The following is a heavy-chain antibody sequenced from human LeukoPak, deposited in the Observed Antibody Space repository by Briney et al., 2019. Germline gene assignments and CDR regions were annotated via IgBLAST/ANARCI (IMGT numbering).Heavy chain of an antibody. V-gene: IGHV3-30*03. CDR1: GFSFSSYG. CDR2: ISYDGDNK. Sequence: GGSLRLSCAASGFSFSSYGMHWVRQAPGKGLEWVAVISYDGDNKYYADSVNGRFTISRDNSKNTLSLQMDSLRAEEKAVYYCSRDIRVWGSYRYPCLDYWGQGTLVTVSA. D-gene: IGHD3-16*02. CDR3: SRDIRVWGSYRYPCLDY. J-gene: IGHJ4*02.